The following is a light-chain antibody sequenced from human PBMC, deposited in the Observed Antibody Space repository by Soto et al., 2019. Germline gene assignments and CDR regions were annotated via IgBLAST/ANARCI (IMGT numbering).Light chain of an antibody. CDR3: ASWEDSLNGWV. CDR1: SSNIGRNT. J-gene: IGLJ3*02. Sequence: QSVLTQPPSASGTSGQRVTISCSGSSSNIGRNTVNWYQQLPGTAPKLLIYSDDQRPSGVPDRFSGSRSGSSASLAISGLQSGDEADYYCASWEDSLNGWVIGGGTKLTVL. CDR2: SDD. V-gene: IGLV1-44*01.